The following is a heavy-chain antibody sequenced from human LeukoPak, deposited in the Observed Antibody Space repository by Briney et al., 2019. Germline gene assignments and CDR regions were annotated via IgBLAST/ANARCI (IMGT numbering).Heavy chain of an antibody. D-gene: IGHD6-13*01. V-gene: IGHV3-21*01. Sequence: GGSLRLSCAASAFTFSSYSMNWVRQAPGKGLEWVSFISTSSSYIHYADSVKGRFTISRDNAKNSLYLQMNSLRAEDTAVYYCAKFIAAPFYFDYWGQGTLVTVSS. CDR2: ISTSSSYI. CDR1: AFTFSSYS. CDR3: AKFIAAPFYFDY. J-gene: IGHJ4*02.